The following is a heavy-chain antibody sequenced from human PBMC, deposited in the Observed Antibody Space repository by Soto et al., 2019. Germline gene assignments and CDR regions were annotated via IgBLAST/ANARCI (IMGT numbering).Heavy chain of an antibody. V-gene: IGHV3-66*01. CDR1: GFTVSSNY. Sequence: EVQLVESGGGLVQPGGSLRLSCAASGFTVSSNYMSWVRQAPGKGLEWVSVIYSGGSTYYADSVKGRFTISRDNSXXTLYLQMNSLRAEDTAVYYCARGGSSGYYYVYFDYWGQGTLVTVSS. CDR2: IYSGGST. D-gene: IGHD3-22*01. J-gene: IGHJ4*02. CDR3: ARGGSSGYYYVYFDY.